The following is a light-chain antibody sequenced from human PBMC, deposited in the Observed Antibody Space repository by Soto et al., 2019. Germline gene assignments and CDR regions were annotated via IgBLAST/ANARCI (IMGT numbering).Light chain of an antibody. J-gene: IGLJ3*02. V-gene: IGLV1-47*01. CDR2: RND. Sequence: QSVLTQPHSASGTPGQRVTISCSGSSSNIGSNYVYWYQQLPGTAPKLLISRNDQRPSGVPDRFSGSKSGTSGSLAISGLRSEDEADYYCVAWDGSLSSVLFGGGTKLTVL. CDR1: SSNIGSNY. CDR3: VAWDGSLSSVL.